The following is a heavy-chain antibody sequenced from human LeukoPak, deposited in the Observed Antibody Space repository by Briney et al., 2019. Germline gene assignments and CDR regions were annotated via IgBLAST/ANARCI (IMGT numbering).Heavy chain of an antibody. V-gene: IGHV1-2*02. CDR1: EYAFTAYY. CDR3: ALTGSYYGR. Sequence: ASVKVSCKASEYAFTAYYIHWVRQAPGQGLEWMGGINPNSGDTEYAQRFQGRVTMTRDTSISTAYMELSGLKSDDTAVYYCALTGSYYGRWGQGTLVTVSS. D-gene: IGHD3-10*01. CDR2: INPNSGDT. J-gene: IGHJ4*02.